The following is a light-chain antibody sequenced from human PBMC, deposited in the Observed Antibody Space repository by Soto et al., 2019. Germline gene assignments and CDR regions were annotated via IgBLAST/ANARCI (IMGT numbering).Light chain of an antibody. V-gene: IGLV1-40*01. CDR1: SSNVGAGYD. CDR3: QSYDNSLTGYV. Sequence: QSVLTQPPSVSWAPGQRVTISCTGTSSNVGAGYDVHWYQHLPVTAPKLLIYSNNNRPSAVPDRFSASKSGASASLAITRLQAEDEADYYCQSYDNSLTGYVFGTGTKVTVL. CDR2: SNN. J-gene: IGLJ1*01.